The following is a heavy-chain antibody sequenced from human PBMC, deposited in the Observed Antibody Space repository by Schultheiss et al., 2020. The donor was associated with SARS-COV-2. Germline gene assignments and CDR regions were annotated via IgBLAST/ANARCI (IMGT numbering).Heavy chain of an antibody. D-gene: IGHD3-9*01. CDR2: IGGSGGSA. Sequence: GESLKISCAASGFTFSSYGMHWVRQAPGKGLEWVSSIGGSGGSAYYADSVKGRFTISRDNSKNTLYLQMNSLRAEDTAVYYCAKDQGQTYYDILTGFGYYMDVWGKGTTVTVSS. CDR3: AKDQGQTYYDILTGFGYYMDV. CDR1: GFTFSSYG. J-gene: IGHJ6*03. V-gene: IGHV3-23*01.